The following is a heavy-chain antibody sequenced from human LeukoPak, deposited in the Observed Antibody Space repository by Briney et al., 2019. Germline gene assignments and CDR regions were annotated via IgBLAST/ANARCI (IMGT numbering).Heavy chain of an antibody. CDR2: IYYSGST. CDR1: GGSISSYY. J-gene: IGHJ4*02. CDR3: AREGDDILDY. Sequence: PSETLSLTCTVSGGSISSYYWSWIRQPPGKGLEWIGYIYYSGSTNYNPSLKSRVTISVDTSKNQFSLKLSSVTAADTAVYYCAREGDDILDYWGQGTLVTVSS. D-gene: IGHD3-9*01. V-gene: IGHV4-59*12.